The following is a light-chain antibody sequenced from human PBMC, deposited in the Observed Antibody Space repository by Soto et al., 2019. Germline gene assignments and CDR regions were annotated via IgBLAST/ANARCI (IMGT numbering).Light chain of an antibody. Sequence: EIVLTQSPATLSLSPGERGTLSCRASQSVSSHLAWSQQKPGQAPRLLIYDASKRPTGIPARFSGSGSGTDFTLTISSLEPEDFAVYYCQQRSDRLPITFGQGTRLEIK. J-gene: IGKJ5*01. CDR3: QQRSDRLPIT. CDR1: QSVSSH. V-gene: IGKV3-11*01. CDR2: DAS.